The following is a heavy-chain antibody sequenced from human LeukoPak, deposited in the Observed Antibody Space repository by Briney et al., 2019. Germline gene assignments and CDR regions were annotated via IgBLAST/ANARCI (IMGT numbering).Heavy chain of an antibody. J-gene: IGHJ4*02. CDR1: GFSFSPFG. V-gene: IGHV3-33*01. CDR2: IWSDGTKE. CDR3: ARESVVPPPLDY. Sequence: PGGSLRLSCTASGFSFSPFGMHWVRQAPGKGLEWVAVIWSDGTKEYYADSVKGRFTISRDNAKNSLYLQMNSLRAEDTAVYYCARESVVPPPLDYWGQGTLVTVSS. D-gene: IGHD2-2*01.